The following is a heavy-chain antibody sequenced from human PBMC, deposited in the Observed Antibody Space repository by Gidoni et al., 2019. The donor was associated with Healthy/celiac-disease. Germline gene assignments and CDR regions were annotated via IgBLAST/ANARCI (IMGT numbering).Heavy chain of an antibody. CDR1: GFPFSSYA. CDR3: AKALSDIVATRGFDP. Sequence: EVQLLESGGGLVQPGGSLRLSCAASGFPFSSYAMSWVRQAPGKGLEWVSAISGSGGSTYYADSVKGRFTISRDNSKNTLYLQMNSLRAEDTAVYYCAKALSDIVATRGFDPWGQGTLVTVSS. D-gene: IGHD5-12*01. J-gene: IGHJ5*02. CDR2: ISGSGGST. V-gene: IGHV3-23*01.